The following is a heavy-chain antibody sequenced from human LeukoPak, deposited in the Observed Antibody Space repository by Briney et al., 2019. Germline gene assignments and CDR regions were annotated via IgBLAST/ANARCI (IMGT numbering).Heavy chain of an antibody. Sequence: GGSLRLSCAVSGFTVSSNSMSWVRQAPGKGLEWVSFIYSDNTHYSDSVKGRFTISRDNSKNTLYLQMNSLRAEDTAVYYCARVGIYGDYGRYFDYRGQGTLVTVSS. V-gene: IGHV3-53*01. J-gene: IGHJ4*02. CDR3: ARVGIYGDYGRYFDY. CDR2: IYSDNT. D-gene: IGHD4-17*01. CDR1: GFTVSSNS.